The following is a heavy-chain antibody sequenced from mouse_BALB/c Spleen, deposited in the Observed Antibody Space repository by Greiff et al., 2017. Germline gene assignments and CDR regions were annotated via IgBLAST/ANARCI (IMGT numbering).Heavy chain of an antibody. J-gene: IGHJ3*01. Sequence: EVKLQESGPELGKPGASVKISCKASGYSFTGYNMYWVKQSHRKSLEWIGYIDPYNGGTSYNQKSKGKATLTVDKSSSTAYMHLNSLTSEDSAIYYCAIYYDYGWFAYWGQGTLVTVSA. V-gene: IGHV1S135*01. D-gene: IGHD2-4*01. CDR3: AIYYDYGWFAY. CDR2: IDPYNGGT. CDR1: GYSFTGYN.